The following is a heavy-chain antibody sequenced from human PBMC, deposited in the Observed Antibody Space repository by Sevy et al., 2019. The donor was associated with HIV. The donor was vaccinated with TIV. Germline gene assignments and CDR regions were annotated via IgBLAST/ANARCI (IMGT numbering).Heavy chain of an antibody. J-gene: IGHJ6*02. CDR1: GGSFSGYY. V-gene: IGHV4-34*01. D-gene: IGHD4-17*01. Sequence: SETQSLTCAVYGGSFSGYYWSWIRQPPGKGLEWIGEINHSGSTNYNPSLKSRVTISVDTSKNQFSLKLSSVTAADTAVYYCAISTVTTYYYGMDVWGQGTTVTVSS. CDR3: AISTVTTYYYGMDV. CDR2: INHSGST.